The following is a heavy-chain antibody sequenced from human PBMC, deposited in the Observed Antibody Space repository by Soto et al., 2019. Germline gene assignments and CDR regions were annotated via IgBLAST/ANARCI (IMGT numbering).Heavy chain of an antibody. CDR1: GGSISSYY. J-gene: IGHJ4*02. CDR3: ARRYGYSFDY. Sequence: QVQLQESGPGLVKPSETLSLTCTVSGGSISSYYWSWIRKPPGKGLEWIGYIYYSGSTNYNPSLKSRVTIAVDTSKNQFSLKRSSVPAADTAVYYCARRYGYSFDYWGQGTLVTVSS. V-gene: IGHV4-59*08. D-gene: IGHD1-1*01. CDR2: IYYSGST.